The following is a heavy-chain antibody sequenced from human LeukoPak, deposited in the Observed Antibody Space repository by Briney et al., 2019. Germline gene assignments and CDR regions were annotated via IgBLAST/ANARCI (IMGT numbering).Heavy chain of an antibody. CDR2: IIPIFGTA. D-gene: IGHD3-9*01. J-gene: IGHJ3*02. CDR1: GGTFSSYA. Sequence: SVKVSCKASGGTFSSYAISWVRQAPGQGLEWMGGIIPIFGTANYAQKFQGRVTITADESTNTAYMELSSLRSEDTAVYYCASVSGFLTGRPIDAFDIWGQGTMVTVSS. V-gene: IGHV1-69*13. CDR3: ASVSGFLTGRPIDAFDI.